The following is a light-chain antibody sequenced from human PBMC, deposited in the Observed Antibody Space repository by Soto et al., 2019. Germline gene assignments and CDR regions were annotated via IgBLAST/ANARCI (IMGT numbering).Light chain of an antibody. CDR1: QSVSSGY. CDR2: GAS. V-gene: IGKV3-20*01. CDR3: QQYGRSPWT. Sequence: EIVLTQSPATLSLSPGERATLSCRASQSVSSGYLAWYQQKPGQAPRLVIYGASSRATGIPDRFSGSGSGTDFTLTISRLEPEDFAVYYCQQYGRSPWTFGQGTKVDIK. J-gene: IGKJ1*01.